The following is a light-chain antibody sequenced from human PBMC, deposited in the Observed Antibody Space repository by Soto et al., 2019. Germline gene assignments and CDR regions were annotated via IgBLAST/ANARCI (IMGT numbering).Light chain of an antibody. CDR1: SSDVGAFNY. CDR3: CSYASGSIYV. V-gene: IGLV2-14*01. J-gene: IGLJ1*01. Sequence: QSVLTQPASVSGSPGQSITISCTGTSSDVGAFNYVSWYLQYPGKAPKLMIYEVGNRPSGVSNRFSGSKSGNTASLTISGLPAEDEADYYCCSYASGSIYVFGTGTKLTVL. CDR2: EVG.